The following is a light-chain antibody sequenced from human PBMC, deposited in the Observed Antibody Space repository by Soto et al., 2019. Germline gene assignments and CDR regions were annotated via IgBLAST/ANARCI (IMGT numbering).Light chain of an antibody. V-gene: IGKV4-1*01. J-gene: IGKJ1*01. CDR1: QSVLYSSNNKNY. Sequence: DIVMTQSPDSLAVSLGERATINCKSSQSVLYSSNNKNYLAWYQQKPGQPPKALIYWASTRESGVPGRFSGSGSGTDFTLTISSLQAEDGAVYYCQQYYTTPWTFGQGTKVDIK. CDR2: WAS. CDR3: QQYYTTPWT.